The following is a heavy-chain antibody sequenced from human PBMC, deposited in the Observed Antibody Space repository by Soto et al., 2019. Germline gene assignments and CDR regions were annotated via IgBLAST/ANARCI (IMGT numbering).Heavy chain of an antibody. CDR1: GFTFSSYG. J-gene: IGHJ6*02. CDR3: AKELGYCSGGSCYPLQYYYYGMDV. V-gene: IGHV3-30*18. D-gene: IGHD2-15*01. Sequence: GGSLRLSCAASGFTFSSYGMHWVRQAPGKGLEWVAVISYDGSNKYYADSVKGRFTISRDNSKNTLYLQMNSLRAEDTAVYYCAKELGYCSGGSCYPLQYYYYGMDVWGQGTTVTVSS. CDR2: ISYDGSNK.